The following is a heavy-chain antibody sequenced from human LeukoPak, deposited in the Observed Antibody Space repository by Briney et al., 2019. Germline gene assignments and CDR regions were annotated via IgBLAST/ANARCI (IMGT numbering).Heavy chain of an antibody. D-gene: IGHD6-13*01. Sequence: PGGSLRLSCAASGFTFSSYVMHWVRQAPGKGLEWVAVISYDGSNKYYADSVKGRFTISRDNSKNTLYLQMNSLRAEDTAVYYCAREIAAAGYYYYYYGMDVWGKGTTVTVSS. CDR1: GFTFSSYV. J-gene: IGHJ6*04. V-gene: IGHV3-30*04. CDR3: AREIAAAGYYYYYYGMDV. CDR2: ISYDGSNK.